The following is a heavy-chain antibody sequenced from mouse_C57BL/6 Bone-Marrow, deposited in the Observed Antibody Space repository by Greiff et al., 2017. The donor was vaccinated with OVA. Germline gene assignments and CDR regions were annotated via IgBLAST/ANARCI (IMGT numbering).Heavy chain of an antibody. CDR2: IRLKSDNYAT. Sequence: EVMLVESGGGLVQPGGSMKLSCVASGFTFSNYWMNWVRQSPEKGLEWVAQIRLKSDNYATHYAESVKGRFTISRDDSKSSVYLQMNNLRAEDTGIYYCTGGGGNYAAYWGQGTLVTVSA. V-gene: IGHV6-3*01. CDR3: TGGGGNYAAY. J-gene: IGHJ3*01. D-gene: IGHD2-1*01. CDR1: GFTFSNYW.